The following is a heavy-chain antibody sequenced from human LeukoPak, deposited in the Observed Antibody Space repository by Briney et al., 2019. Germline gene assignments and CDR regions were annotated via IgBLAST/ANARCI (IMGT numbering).Heavy chain of an antibody. CDR1: GLTFSDAW. CDR3: ARGVYSSGWYPDYFDY. J-gene: IGHJ4*02. V-gene: IGHV3-7*01. Sequence: GGSLRLSCAASGLTFSDAWMSWVRQAPGKGLEWVANIKQDGSEKYYVDSVKGRFTISRDNAKNSLYLQVNSLRAEDTAVYYCARGVYSSGWYPDYFDYWGQGTLVTVSS. D-gene: IGHD6-19*01. CDR2: IKQDGSEK.